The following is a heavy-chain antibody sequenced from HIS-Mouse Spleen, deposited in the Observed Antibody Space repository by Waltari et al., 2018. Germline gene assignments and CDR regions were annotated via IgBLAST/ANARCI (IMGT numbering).Heavy chain of an antibody. CDR2: IYYSGST. D-gene: IGHD6-13*01. CDR3: AREIPYSSSWYDWYFDL. CDR1: GGSISSSSYY. Sequence: QLQLQESGPGLVKPSETLSLTCTVSGGSISSSSYYWGWIRQPPGKGLEWIGSIYYSGSTYYNPSLKSRVTKSVDPSKNQLPLKLSSVTAADTAVYYCAREIPYSSSWYDWYFDLWGRGTLVTVSS. V-gene: IGHV4-39*07. J-gene: IGHJ2*01.